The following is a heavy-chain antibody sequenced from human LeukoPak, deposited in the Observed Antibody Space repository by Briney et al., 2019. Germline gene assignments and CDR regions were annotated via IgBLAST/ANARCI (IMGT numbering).Heavy chain of an antibody. Sequence: GGSLRLSCAASGFTFNYFGMHWVRQAPGKGLEWVAFIRFDGSDKYYAVSVKGRFTISRDDSKSTLYLQMNSLRAEDTAVYYCTTKVIRGNSGDDYDDWGQGTLVTVSS. CDR3: TTKVIRGNSGDDYDD. D-gene: IGHD5-12*01. CDR1: GFTFNYFG. V-gene: IGHV3-30*02. J-gene: IGHJ4*02. CDR2: IRFDGSDK.